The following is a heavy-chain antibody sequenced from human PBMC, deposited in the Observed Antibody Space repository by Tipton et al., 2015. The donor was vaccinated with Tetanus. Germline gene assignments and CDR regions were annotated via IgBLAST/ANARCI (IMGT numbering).Heavy chain of an antibody. CDR1: GGSITKDY. CDR2: ISHSGSP. Sequence: LRLSCNVSGGSITKDYWSWIRQSPGKTLEWIGYISHSGSPNYNPSLKSRATVSVDTSKNQFSLDLTSVTAADTGVYYCAGSQWLDGFIFDYWGQGSLVTFAS. CDR3: AGSQWLDGFIFDY. J-gene: IGHJ4*02. V-gene: IGHV4-59*01. D-gene: IGHD6-19*01.